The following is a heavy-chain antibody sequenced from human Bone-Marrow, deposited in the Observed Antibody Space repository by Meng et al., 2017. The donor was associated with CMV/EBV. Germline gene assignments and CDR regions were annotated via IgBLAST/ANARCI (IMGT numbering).Heavy chain of an antibody. V-gene: IGHV1-18*01. CDR2: ISAYNGNT. J-gene: IGHJ2*01. D-gene: IGHD4-17*01. CDR1: GYSFTSYG. Sequence: QVQLSQSGAEVKKPGASVKVSCKASGYSFTSYGISWVRQAPGQGLEWMGWISAYNGNTNYAQKLQGRVTMTTDTSTSTAYMELRSLRSDDTAVYYCARDPPLLEYGPPFHLWGRGTLVTVSS. CDR3: ARDPPLLEYGPPFHL.